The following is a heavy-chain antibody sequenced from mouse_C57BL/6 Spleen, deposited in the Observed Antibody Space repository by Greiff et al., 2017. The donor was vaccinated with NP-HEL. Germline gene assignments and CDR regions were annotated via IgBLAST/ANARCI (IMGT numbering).Heavy chain of an antibody. CDR2: IYPSDSET. CDR3: ARSVDYGSSYDY. CDR1: GYTFTSYW. Sequence: QVQLQQPGAELVRPGSSVKLSCKASGYTFTSYWMDWVKQRPGQGLEWIGNIYPSDSETHYNQKFKDKATLTVDKSSSTAYMQLSSLTSEDSAVYYCARSVDYGSSYDYWGQGTTLTVSS. J-gene: IGHJ2*01. V-gene: IGHV1-61*01. D-gene: IGHD1-1*01.